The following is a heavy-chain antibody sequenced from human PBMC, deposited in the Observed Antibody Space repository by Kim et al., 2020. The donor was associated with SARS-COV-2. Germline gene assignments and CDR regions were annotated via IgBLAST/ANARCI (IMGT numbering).Heavy chain of an antibody. V-gene: IGHV3-9*01. J-gene: IGHJ3*02. CDR2: TT. Sequence: TTGYADSVKGRFTISRDNAKNSLYLQMNSLRAEDTALYYCAKKAGAFDSWGQGTMVTVSA. CDR3: AKKAGAFDS. D-gene: IGHD3-10*01.